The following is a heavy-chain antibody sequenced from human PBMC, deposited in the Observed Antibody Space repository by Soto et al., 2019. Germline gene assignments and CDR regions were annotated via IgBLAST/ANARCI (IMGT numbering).Heavy chain of an antibody. CDR1: GFTFSSYG. CDR3: ARVLDFGYSSSWYSYYGMDV. Sequence: GGSLRLSCAASGFTFSSYGMHWVRQAPGKGLEWVAVIWYDGSNKYYAYSVKGLFTISTDNSKNTLYLQMNSLRAENTAVYYCARVLDFGYSSSWYSYYGMDVWGQGTQVTVSS. V-gene: IGHV3-33*01. D-gene: IGHD6-13*01. CDR2: IWYDGSNK. J-gene: IGHJ6*02.